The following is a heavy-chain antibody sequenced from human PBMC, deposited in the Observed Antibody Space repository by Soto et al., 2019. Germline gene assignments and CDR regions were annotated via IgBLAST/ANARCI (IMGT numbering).Heavy chain of an antibody. V-gene: IGHV1-8*01. Sequence: ASVKVSGKASGYTFTSSDINWVRQATGQGLEWMGWINPNSGNTGYAQKFQGRVTMTRNTSISTAYMELSSLRSEDTAMYYCARGPPRSDSFDYWGQGTLVTVSS. CDR1: GYTFTSSD. CDR3: ARGPPRSDSFDY. J-gene: IGHJ4*02. D-gene: IGHD6-6*01. CDR2: INPNSGNT.